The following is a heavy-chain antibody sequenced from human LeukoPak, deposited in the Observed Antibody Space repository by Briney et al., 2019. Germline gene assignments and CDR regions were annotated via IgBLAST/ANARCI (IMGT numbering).Heavy chain of an antibody. CDR1: VLTLSRNA. V-gene: IGHV3-23*01. J-gene: IGHJ4*02. CDR3: AKDANYFDSGRYLIPFDF. CDR2: ISGNGLGT. Sequence: GGSLRPSRAVSVLTLSRNAMDWVRQAPREGLEWGASISGNGLGTYYADSVRGRFNISRDNSKNTLYLHMESLRTEDPAVYYCAKDANYFDSGRYLIPFDFWGQGTRVTVSS. D-gene: IGHD4/OR15-4a*01.